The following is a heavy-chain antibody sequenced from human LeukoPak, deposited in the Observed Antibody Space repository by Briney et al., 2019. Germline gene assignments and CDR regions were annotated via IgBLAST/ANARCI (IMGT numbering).Heavy chain of an antibody. CDR2: ISAYNGNT. CDR1: GYTFTSYG. Sequence: ASVKVSCKASGYTFTSYGISWVRQAPGQGLEWMGWISAYNGNTNYAQKLQGRVTITTDTSTSTAYMELRSLRSDDTAVYYCARDLLVVVPAAISGSNIWGQGTMVTVSS. CDR3: ARDLLVVVPAAISGSNI. V-gene: IGHV1-18*01. J-gene: IGHJ3*02. D-gene: IGHD2-2*01.